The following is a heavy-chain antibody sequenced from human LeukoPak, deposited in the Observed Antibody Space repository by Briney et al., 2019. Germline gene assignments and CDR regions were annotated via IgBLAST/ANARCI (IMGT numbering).Heavy chain of an antibody. CDR1: GGYISSFYW. Sequence: PSGTLSLTCAVSGGYISSFYWWSWVRQPPGKGLEWIGEIYHSGTTNSNPSLKSRVAISVDKSNNQFSLRLSSVTAADTAVYYCARMVYDTSGYYPSFDYWGQGPLVTVSS. D-gene: IGHD3-22*01. CDR2: IYHSGTT. CDR3: ARMVYDTSGYYPSFDY. J-gene: IGHJ4*02. V-gene: IGHV4-4*02.